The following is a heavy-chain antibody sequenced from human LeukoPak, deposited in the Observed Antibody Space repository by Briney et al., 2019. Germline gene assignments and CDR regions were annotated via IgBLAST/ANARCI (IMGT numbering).Heavy chain of an antibody. J-gene: IGHJ5*02. V-gene: IGHV1-18*01. CDR2: INAYNGNT. Sequence: ASVKVSCKASGYTFTSYGISWVRQAPGQGLEWMGWINAYNGNTNYAQKLQGRVTMTTDTSTSTAYMELRSLRSDDTAVYYCARVRYCSSTSCLKEWYNWFDPWGQGTLVTVSS. CDR1: GYTFTSYG. D-gene: IGHD2-2*01. CDR3: ARVRYCSSTSCLKEWYNWFDP.